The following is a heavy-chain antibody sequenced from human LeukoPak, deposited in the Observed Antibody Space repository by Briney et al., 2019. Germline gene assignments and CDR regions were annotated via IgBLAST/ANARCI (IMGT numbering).Heavy chain of an antibody. CDR2: IIPLLGIA. D-gene: IGHD2-15*01. CDR1: GGTFSSYA. J-gene: IGHJ1*01. Sequence: SVKVSCKASGGTFSSYAISWVRQAPGQGLEWMGRIIPLLGIANYTQKFQGRVTITADKSTSTAYMELSSLRSEDTAVYYCARDSEVVAQHWGQGTLVTVSS. V-gene: IGHV1-69*04. CDR3: ARDSEVVAQH.